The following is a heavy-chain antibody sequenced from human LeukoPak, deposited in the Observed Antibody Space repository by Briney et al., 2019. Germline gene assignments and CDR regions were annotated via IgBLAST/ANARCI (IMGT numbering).Heavy chain of an antibody. CDR3: ARDQVYGSNNWFDP. Sequence: SVKVSCKASGGTFSSYAISWVRQAPGQGLEWMGGIIPIFGTANYAQKFQGRVTITADESTSTAYMELSSLRSEDTAVYYCARDQVYGSNNWFDPWGRGTLVIVSS. CDR1: GGTFSSYA. V-gene: IGHV1-69*13. CDR2: IIPIFGTA. D-gene: IGHD3-10*01. J-gene: IGHJ5*02.